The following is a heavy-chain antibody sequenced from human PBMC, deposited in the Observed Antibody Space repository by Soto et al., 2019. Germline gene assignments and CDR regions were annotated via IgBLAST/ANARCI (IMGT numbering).Heavy chain of an antibody. CDR3: ARHADSSSYYYPFDY. D-gene: IGHD3-22*01. V-gene: IGHV4-38-2*01. J-gene: IGHJ4*02. CDR2: IFHGGTT. Sequence: PSENLSLTCFVSRYSISSGYYWDWIRQPPGKGLEWIGSIFHGGTTYYNPSLKSRLTISVDTSKNQFSLTLSSVTAADTAVYYCARHADSSSYYYPFDYWGQGSLVTVSS. CDR1: RYSISSGYY.